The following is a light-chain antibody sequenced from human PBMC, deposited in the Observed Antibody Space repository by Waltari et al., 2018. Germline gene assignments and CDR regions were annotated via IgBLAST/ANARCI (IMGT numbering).Light chain of an antibody. CDR2: VNSDGSH. J-gene: IGLJ3*02. Sequence: QLVVTQSPPASASLGASVRPTCTLSSGHSSNIIAWLQQQPEKGPSYLMKVNSDGSHSRGDELPDRFAGSSSGAERHLTSSSVQAEDEADYYGQTGGHGTWVFGGGTKLTVL. CDR3: QTGGHGTWV. V-gene: IGLV4-69*01. CDR1: SGHSSNI.